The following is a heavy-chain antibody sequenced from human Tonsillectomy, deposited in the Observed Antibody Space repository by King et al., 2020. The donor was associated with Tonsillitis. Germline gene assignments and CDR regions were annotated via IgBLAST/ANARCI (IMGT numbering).Heavy chain of an antibody. CDR2: IYYSGST. CDR3: ARLLPRQYSYGYYFDY. J-gene: IGHJ4*02. CDR1: GGSISSSSYY. Sequence: QLQESGPGLVKPSETLSLTCTVSGGSISSSSYYWGWIRQPPGKGLEWIGSIYYSGSTYYNPSLKSRVTISVDTSKNQFSLKLGSVTAADTAVYYCARLLPRQYSYGYYFDYWGQGTLVTVSS. D-gene: IGHD5-18*01. V-gene: IGHV4-39*01.